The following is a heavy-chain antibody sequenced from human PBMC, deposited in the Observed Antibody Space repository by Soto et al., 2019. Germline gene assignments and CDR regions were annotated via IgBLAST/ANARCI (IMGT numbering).Heavy chain of an antibody. CDR2: SKNKAHGYAT. Sequence: EVQVVESGGGLVQPGGSLRLSCAASGFTLSDHYMEWVRQAPGKGLEWIGRSKNKAHGYATNYAAPVQGRFTSSRADSKNSVYLQMNSLKTEDTAVYYCVRSQGPTGMDVWGQGTTVTVTS. CDR3: VRSQGPTGMDV. CDR1: GFTLSDHY. J-gene: IGHJ6*02. V-gene: IGHV3-72*01.